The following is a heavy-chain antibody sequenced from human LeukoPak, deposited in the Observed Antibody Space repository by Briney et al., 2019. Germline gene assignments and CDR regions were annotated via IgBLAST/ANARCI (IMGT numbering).Heavy chain of an antibody. CDR2: IYENDEK. D-gene: IGHD2-15*01. V-gene: IGHV2-5*01. J-gene: IGHJ3*02. CDR1: GFSLSAGRVG. CDR3: AHRHRGVASDI. Sequence: SGPTLVNPTQTLRLTCTFSGFSLSAGRVGVGWIRQPPGKALEWLGVIYENDEKLYSSSLQNRLSITKDTSKNQVVLTMANMDAVDTATYYCAHRHRGVASDIWGQGTMVTVSS.